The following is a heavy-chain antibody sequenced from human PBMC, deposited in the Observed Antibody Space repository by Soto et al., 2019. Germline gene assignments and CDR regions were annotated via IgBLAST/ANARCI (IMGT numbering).Heavy chain of an antibody. J-gene: IGHJ6*02. CDR3: ARGLRGGSPHYYYGMDV. CDR2: INHSGST. V-gene: IGHV4-34*01. D-gene: IGHD2-15*01. CDR1: GGSFNGYY. Sequence: KASDTLSLTCAVYGGSFNGYYWSWIRQPPGKGLEWIGEINHSGSTNYNPSLKSRVTISVDTSKNQFSLKLSSVTAADTAVYYCARGLRGGSPHYYYGMDVWGQGTTVTVSS.